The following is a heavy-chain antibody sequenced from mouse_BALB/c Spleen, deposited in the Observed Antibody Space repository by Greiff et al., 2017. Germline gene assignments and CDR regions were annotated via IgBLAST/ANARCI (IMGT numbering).Heavy chain of an antibody. CDR1: GFTFSSFG. CDR2: ISSGSSTI. V-gene: IGHV5-17*02. D-gene: IGHD3-2*02. Sequence: EVQGVESGGGLVQPGGSRKLSCAASGFTFSSFGMHWVRQAPEKGLEWVAYISSGSSTIYYADTVKGRFTISRDNPKNTLFLQMTSLRSEDTAMYYCARSEAFDYWGQGTTLTVSS. J-gene: IGHJ2*01. CDR3: ARSEAFDY.